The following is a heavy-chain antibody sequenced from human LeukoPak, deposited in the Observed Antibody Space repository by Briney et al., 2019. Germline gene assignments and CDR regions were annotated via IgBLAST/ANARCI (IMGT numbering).Heavy chain of an antibody. CDR1: GGSISSYY. V-gene: IGHV4-59*01. CDR3: ARVLPNLEWLPHYYMDV. CDR2: IYCSGST. J-gene: IGHJ6*03. Sequence: PSETLSLTCTVSGGSISSYYWSWIRQPPGKGLEWIGYIYCSGSTNYNPSPKSRVTISVDTSKNQFSLKLSSVTAADTAVYYCARVLPNLEWLPHYYMDVWGKGTTVTVSS. D-gene: IGHD3-3*01.